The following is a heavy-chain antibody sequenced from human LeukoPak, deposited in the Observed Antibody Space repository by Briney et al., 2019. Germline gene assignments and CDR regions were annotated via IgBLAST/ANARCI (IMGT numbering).Heavy chain of an antibody. V-gene: IGHV3-15*01. CDR1: GFTFSNAW. D-gene: IGHD3-9*01. J-gene: IGHJ4*02. CDR3: TSIGGGYYDILTGYPHPDY. CDR2: IKSKTDGGTA. Sequence: PGGSLRLSCAASGFTFSNAWMSWVRQAPGKGLEWVGRIKSKTDGGTADYAAPVKGRFTISRDDSKNTLYLQMNSLKTEDTAVYYCTSIGGGYYDILTGYPHPDYWGQGTLVTVSS.